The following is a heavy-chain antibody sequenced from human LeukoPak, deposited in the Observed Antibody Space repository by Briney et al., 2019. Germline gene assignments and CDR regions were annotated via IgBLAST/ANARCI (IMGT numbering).Heavy chain of an antibody. D-gene: IGHD5-12*01. J-gene: IGHJ4*02. CDR1: GGSISSYY. CDR3: ARHRRWLQFSGFDY. CDR2: IYYSGST. Sequence: TSETLSLTCTVSGGSISSYYWSWTRQPPGKGLEWIGYIYYSGSTNYNPSLKSRVTISVDTSKNQFSLKLSSVTAADTAVYYCARHRRWLQFSGFDYWGQGTLVTVSS. V-gene: IGHV4-59*08.